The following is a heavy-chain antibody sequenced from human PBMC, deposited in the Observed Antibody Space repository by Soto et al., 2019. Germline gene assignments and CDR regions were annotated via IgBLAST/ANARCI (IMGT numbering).Heavy chain of an antibody. Sequence: PXASLKISCKGSGYSFTSYWISWVRQMPGKGLEWMGRIDPSDSYTNYSPSFQGHVTISADKSISTAYLQWSSLKASDTAMYYCASVKYSSSWYYFDYWGQGTLVTGSS. J-gene: IGHJ4*02. CDR2: IDPSDSYT. D-gene: IGHD6-13*01. CDR3: ASVKYSSSWYYFDY. V-gene: IGHV5-10-1*01. CDR1: GYSFTSYW.